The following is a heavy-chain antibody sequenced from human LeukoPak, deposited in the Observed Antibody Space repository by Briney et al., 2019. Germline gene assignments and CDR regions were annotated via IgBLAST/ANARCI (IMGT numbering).Heavy chain of an antibody. CDR1: GGTFSSYA. Sequence: SVKVSCKASGGTFSSYAISWVRQAPGQGLEWMGGIIPIFGTASYAQKFQGRVTITTDESTSTAYMELSSLRSEDTAVYYCARGHTAMASNWFDPWGQGTLVTVSS. CDR2: IIPIFGTA. V-gene: IGHV1-69*05. J-gene: IGHJ5*02. D-gene: IGHD5-18*01. CDR3: ARGHTAMASNWFDP.